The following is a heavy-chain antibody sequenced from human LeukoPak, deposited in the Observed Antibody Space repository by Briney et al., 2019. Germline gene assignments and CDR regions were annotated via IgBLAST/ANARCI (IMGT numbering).Heavy chain of an antibody. CDR1: GYTFTGHY. J-gene: IGHJ4*02. CDR2: INPNSGGT. D-gene: IGHD6-13*01. V-gene: IGHV1-2*02. Sequence: GASVKVSCKASGYTFTGHYMHWVRQAPGQGLEWMGWINPNSGGTNYAQKFQGRVTMTRDTSISTAYMELSRLRSDDTAVYYCARDSYSSSWYHPGYWGQGTLVTVSS. CDR3: ARDSYSSSWYHPGY.